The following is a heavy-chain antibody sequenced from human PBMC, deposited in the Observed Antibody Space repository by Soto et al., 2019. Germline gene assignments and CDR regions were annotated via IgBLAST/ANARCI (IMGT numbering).Heavy chain of an antibody. CDR2: IIPILGIA. J-gene: IGHJ4*01. CDR1: GGTFSSYT. CDR3: GRGIAARYFDY. D-gene: IGHD6-6*01. V-gene: IGHV1-69*02. Sequence: QVQLVQSGAEVKKPGSSVKVSCKASGGTFSSYTISWVRQAPGQGLEWMGRIIPILGIANYAQKFQGRVTITADKSTSSAYIELISLRSEDTAVYYCGRGIAARYFDYWGHGTLVTFSS.